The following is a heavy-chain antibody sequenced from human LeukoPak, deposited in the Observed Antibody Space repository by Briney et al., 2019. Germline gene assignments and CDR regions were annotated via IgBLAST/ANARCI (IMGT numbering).Heavy chain of an antibody. J-gene: IGHJ4*02. CDR2: INPSGGST. Sequence: ASVKVSCKASGGTFSSYAISWVRQAPGQGLGWMGIINPSGGSTSYAQKFQGRVTMTRDTSTSTVYMELSSLRSEDTAVYYCTRGGQAGYSSGWNYFDYWGQGTLVTVSS. V-gene: IGHV1-46*01. CDR3: TRGGQAGYSSGWNYFDY. CDR1: GGTFSSYA. D-gene: IGHD6-19*01.